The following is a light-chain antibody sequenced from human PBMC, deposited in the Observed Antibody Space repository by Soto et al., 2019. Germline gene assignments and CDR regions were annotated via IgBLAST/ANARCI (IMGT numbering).Light chain of an antibody. CDR2: GAS. J-gene: IGKJ2*01. CDR3: QQYKVYPYT. CDR1: RTINTY. Sequence: DVRMTQSPSSLSASVGDTITITCRASRTINTYLNWFQQKPGEPPRLLIYGASTLHDGVPSRFSGSGSGADFTLTISGLQPEDFATFYCQQYKVYPYTFGQGTRLDI. V-gene: IGKV1-39*01.